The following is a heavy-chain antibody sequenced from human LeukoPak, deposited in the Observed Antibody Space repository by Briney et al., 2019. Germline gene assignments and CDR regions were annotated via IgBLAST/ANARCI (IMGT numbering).Heavy chain of an antibody. D-gene: IGHD3-10*01. CDR2: ISSSSSYI. Sequence: GGSLKLSCAASGFTFSSYSMNWVRQAPGKGLEWVSSISSSSSYIYYPDSVKGRFTISRDNAKNSLYLQMNSLRAEDTAVYYCAREEPSYYGSGSRIDYWGQGTLVTVSS. V-gene: IGHV3-21*01. CDR1: GFTFSSYS. CDR3: AREEPSYYGSGSRIDY. J-gene: IGHJ4*02.